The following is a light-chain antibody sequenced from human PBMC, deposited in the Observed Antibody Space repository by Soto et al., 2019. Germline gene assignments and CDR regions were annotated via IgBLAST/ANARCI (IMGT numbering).Light chain of an antibody. J-gene: IGLJ1*01. Sequence: QSVLTQPPSVSGSLGQSITLSCTGTNSDIGGYDYVPWYQQRPGKAPKLLIFGVSNRPSGISARFSGSKSGNTAYLTVSGLQAEDEADYYCSSYTTSSTLVFGTGTKVTVL. V-gene: IGLV2-14*01. CDR2: GVS. CDR3: SSYTTSSTLV. CDR1: NSDIGGYDY.